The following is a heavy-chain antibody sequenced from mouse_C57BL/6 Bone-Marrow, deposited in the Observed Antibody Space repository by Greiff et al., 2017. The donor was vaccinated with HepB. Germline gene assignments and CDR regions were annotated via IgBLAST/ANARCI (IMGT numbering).Heavy chain of an antibody. CDR2: IYPSDSET. V-gene: IGHV1-61*01. J-gene: IGHJ1*03. Sequence: QVQLQQPGAELVRPGSSVKLSCKASGYTFTSYWMDWVKQRPGQGLEWIGNIYPSDSETHYNQKFKDKATLTVDKSSSTGYMQLSSLTSEDSAVYYCARGYYWYFDVWGTGTTVTVSS. CDR1: GYTFTSYW. CDR3: ARGYYWYFDV.